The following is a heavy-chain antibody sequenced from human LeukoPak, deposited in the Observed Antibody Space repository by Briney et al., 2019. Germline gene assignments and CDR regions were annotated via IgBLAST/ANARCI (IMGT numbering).Heavy chain of an antibody. Sequence: SETLSLTCTVSGYSISSGYYWGWIRQPPGKGLEWIGSMFHSGSTYYNPSLKSRVTMSVDTSKNQFSLKLSSVTAADTAVYYCARVRYNWNRDFDYWGQGTLVTVSS. J-gene: IGHJ4*02. CDR2: MFHSGST. V-gene: IGHV4-38-2*02. CDR1: GYSISSGYY. CDR3: ARVRYNWNRDFDY. D-gene: IGHD1-20*01.